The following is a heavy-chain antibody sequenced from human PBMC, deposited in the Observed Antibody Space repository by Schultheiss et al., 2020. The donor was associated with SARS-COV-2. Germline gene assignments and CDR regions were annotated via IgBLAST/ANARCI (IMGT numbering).Heavy chain of an antibody. D-gene: IGHD6-19*01. J-gene: IGHJ5*02. CDR1: GFTFSSYA. CDR3: ARELLRRAAAGTYSSGWYRGWFDP. CDR2: ISYDGSNK. V-gene: IGHV3-30-3*01. Sequence: GSLRLSCAASGFTFSSYAMHWVRQAPGKGLEWVAVISYDGSNKYYADSVKGRFTISRDNSKNTLYLQMNSLRAEDTAVYYCARELLRRAAAGTYSSGWYRGWFDPWGQGTLVTVSS.